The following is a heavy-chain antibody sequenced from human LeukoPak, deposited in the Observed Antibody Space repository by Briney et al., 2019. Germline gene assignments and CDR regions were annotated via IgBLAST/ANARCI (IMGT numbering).Heavy chain of an antibody. CDR1: GFTFSNHW. CDR3: AREGIIMIVVVIGYFDY. Sequence: GGSLRLSCAASGFTFSNHWMSWVRQAPGKGLEWVAVISYDGSNKYYADSVKGRFTISRDNSKNTLYLQMNSLRAEDTAVYYCAREGIIMIVVVIGYFDYWGQGTLVTVSS. V-gene: IGHV3-30-3*01. J-gene: IGHJ4*02. CDR2: ISYDGSNK. D-gene: IGHD3-22*01.